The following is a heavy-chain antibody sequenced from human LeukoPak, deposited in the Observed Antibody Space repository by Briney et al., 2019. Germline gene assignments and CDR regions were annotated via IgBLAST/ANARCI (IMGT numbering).Heavy chain of an antibody. Sequence: GGSLRLSCAASGFTFSNSAMSWVRQAPGKGLEWVSTLSGSGITTYSADSVKGRFTISRDNSKNTLYLQMNSLRAEDTAVYYCAKGIYSSGWSYFDYWGHGTLVTVSS. CDR3: AKGIYSSGWSYFDY. D-gene: IGHD6-19*01. CDR2: LSGSGITT. CDR1: GFTFSNSA. J-gene: IGHJ4*01. V-gene: IGHV3-23*01.